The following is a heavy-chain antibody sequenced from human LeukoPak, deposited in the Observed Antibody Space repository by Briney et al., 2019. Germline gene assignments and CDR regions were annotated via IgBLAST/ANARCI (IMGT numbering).Heavy chain of an antibody. CDR1: GFTFSSYG. CDR2: ISGSGGST. CDR3: AKDRVRGMIVVVRSPLLDY. D-gene: IGHD3-22*01. J-gene: IGHJ4*02. Sequence: PGGSLRLSCAASGFTFSSYGMSWVRQAPGKGLEWVSAISGSGGSTYYADSVKGRFTISRDNSKNTLYLQMNSLRAEDTAVYYCAKDRVRGMIVVVRSPLLDYWGQGTLVTVSS. V-gene: IGHV3-23*01.